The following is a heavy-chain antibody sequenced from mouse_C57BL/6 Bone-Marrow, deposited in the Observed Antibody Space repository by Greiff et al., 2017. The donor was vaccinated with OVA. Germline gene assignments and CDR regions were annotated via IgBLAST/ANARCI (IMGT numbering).Heavy chain of an antibody. CDR3: ARDPVDWYFDV. CDR1: GYTFTSYW. CDR2: IHPNSGST. Sequence: VQLQQPGAELVKPGASVKLSCKASGYTFTSYWMHWVKQRPGQGLEWIGMIHPNSGSTNYNEKFKSKATLTVDKSSSTAYMQLSSLTSEDSAVYYCARDPVDWYFDVWGTGTTVTVSS. V-gene: IGHV1-64*01. J-gene: IGHJ1*03.